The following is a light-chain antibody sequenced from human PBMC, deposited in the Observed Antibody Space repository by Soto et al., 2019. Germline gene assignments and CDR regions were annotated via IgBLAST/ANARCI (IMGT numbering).Light chain of an antibody. J-gene: IGKJ5*01. CDR3: HQLASYPIT. CDR2: AAS. Sequence: DIQLTQSPSFLSASVGDSVTITCRASQYISNYLAWYQRKPGKAPDLLIYAASTLQSGVPSRFSGSGSGTEFTLTINSLQPEDFATYFCHQLASYPITFGQGTRLEIK. CDR1: QYISNY. V-gene: IGKV1-9*01.